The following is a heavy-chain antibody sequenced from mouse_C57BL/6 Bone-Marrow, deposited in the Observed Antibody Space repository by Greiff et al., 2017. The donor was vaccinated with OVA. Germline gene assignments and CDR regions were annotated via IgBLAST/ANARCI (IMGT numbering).Heavy chain of an antibody. D-gene: IGHD1-1*01. Sequence: DVQLVESGPGLVKPSQSLSLTCSVTGYSITSGYYWNWIRQFPGNKLEWMGYISYDGSNNYNPSLKNRISITRDTSKNQFFLKLNSVTTEDTATYYCARDHGLYAMDYWGQGTSVTVSS. CDR3: ARDHGLYAMDY. V-gene: IGHV3-6*01. CDR1: GYSITSGYY. CDR2: ISYDGSN. J-gene: IGHJ4*01.